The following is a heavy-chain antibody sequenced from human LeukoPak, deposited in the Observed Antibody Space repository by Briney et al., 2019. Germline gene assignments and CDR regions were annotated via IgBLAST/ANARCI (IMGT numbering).Heavy chain of an antibody. V-gene: IGHV3-7*03. J-gene: IGHJ4*02. D-gene: IGHD1-26*01. CDR2: INSDGSEG. Sequence: GGSLRLSCAVSGFTFSGFWMSWSRQAPGKGLEWVASINSDGSEGYYADVVKGRFTISRDNAKNSLYLQINSLRAEDTAVYYCAKDRSGSYPNWGQGTLVTVSS. CDR1: GFTFSGFW. CDR3: AKDRSGSYPN.